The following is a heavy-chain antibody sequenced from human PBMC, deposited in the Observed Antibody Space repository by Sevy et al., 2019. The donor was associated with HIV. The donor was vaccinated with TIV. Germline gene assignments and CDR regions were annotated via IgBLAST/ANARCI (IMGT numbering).Heavy chain of an antibody. V-gene: IGHV4-59*01. Sequence: SETLSLTCTVSGGSISNYFWSWIRQPPGKGLEWFGYIYYSGSTNYNPSLKSRITISVDTSKNQLSLKLSSVTAADTAVYYCARESIGAVGDFDYWGQGTLVTVSS. D-gene: IGHD6-13*01. CDR3: ARESIGAVGDFDY. CDR1: GGSISNYF. J-gene: IGHJ4*02. CDR2: IYYSGST.